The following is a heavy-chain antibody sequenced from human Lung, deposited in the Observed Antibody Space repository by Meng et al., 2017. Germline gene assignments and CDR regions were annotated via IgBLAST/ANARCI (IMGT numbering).Heavy chain of an antibody. CDR1: ADTFANYA. J-gene: IGHJ4*02. D-gene: IGHD2-8*02. Sequence: QVQLVQSGAEIKKPGASVKVSCKAPADTFANYAISWVRQAPGQGLEWMGRISTHNGNTNYALKLQGRVTVTADTSTSTAYMELRNLRSDDTAIYYCATARFSFLLGFDYWGQGTLVTVSS. CDR3: ATARFSFLLGFDY. CDR2: ISTHNGNT. V-gene: IGHV1-18*01.